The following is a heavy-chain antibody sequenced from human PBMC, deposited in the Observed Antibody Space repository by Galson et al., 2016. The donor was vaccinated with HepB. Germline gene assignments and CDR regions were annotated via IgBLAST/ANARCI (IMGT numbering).Heavy chain of an antibody. Sequence: SLRLSCAASGFTFETSFETYAMHWVRQAPGKGLEWVAVISYDGSHKYYAASVKGRFTISRDNSKNTLSLQMNSLRAEDTAVYYCAKNDILAGYSAFDYWGQGTLVTVSS. D-gene: IGHD3-9*01. CDR3: AKNDILAGYSAFDY. CDR2: ISYDGSHK. V-gene: IGHV3-30*18. J-gene: IGHJ4*02. CDR1: GFTFETSFETYA.